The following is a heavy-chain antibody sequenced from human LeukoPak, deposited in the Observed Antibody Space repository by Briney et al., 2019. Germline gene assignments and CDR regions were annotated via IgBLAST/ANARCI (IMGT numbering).Heavy chain of an antibody. CDR3: ARGSLTLVVPGDAFDI. V-gene: IGHV1-2*02. J-gene: IGHJ3*02. Sequence: ASVKVSCKASGYTFTGYYMHWVRQAPGQGLEWMGWINPNSGGTNYAQKFQGRVTMTRDTSISTAYMELSRLRSDDTAVYYSARGSLTLVVPGDAFDIWGQGTMVTVSS. CDR2: INPNSGGT. CDR1: GYTFTGYY. D-gene: IGHD6-13*01.